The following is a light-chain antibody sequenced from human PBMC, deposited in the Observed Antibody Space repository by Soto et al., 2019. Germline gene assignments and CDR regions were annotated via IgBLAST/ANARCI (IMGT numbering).Light chain of an antibody. CDR1: SSDVGGYNY. CDR2: DVS. Sequence: QSVLTQPRSVSGSPGQSVTISCTGTSSDVGGYNYVSWYQQHPGKAPKLMIYDVSKRPSGVPDRFSGSKSGNTASLTISGLQAEDEADYYCCSYAGSRYVFETGTKVTVL. CDR3: CSYAGSRYV. V-gene: IGLV2-11*01. J-gene: IGLJ1*01.